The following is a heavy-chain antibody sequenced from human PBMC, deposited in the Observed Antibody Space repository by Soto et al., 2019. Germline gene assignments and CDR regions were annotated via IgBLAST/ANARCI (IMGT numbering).Heavy chain of an antibody. V-gene: IGHV1-18*01. CDR1: GYTLTSYG. CDR2: ISAYNGNT. Sequence: GASVKVSCKASGYTLTSYGISWVRQAPGQGLEWMGWISAYNGNTNYAQKLQGRVTMTTDTSTSTAYMELRSLRSDDTAVYYCARVSGTVIAAAATEVYYWGQGTLVTVSS. CDR3: ARVSGTVIAAAATEVYY. J-gene: IGHJ4*02. D-gene: IGHD6-13*01.